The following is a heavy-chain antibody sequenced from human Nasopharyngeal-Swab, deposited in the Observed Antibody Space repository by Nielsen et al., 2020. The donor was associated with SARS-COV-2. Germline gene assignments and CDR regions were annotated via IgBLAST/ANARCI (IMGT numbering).Heavy chain of an antibody. J-gene: IGHJ2*01. V-gene: IGHV5-10-1*01. CDR2: IDPSDSYT. D-gene: IGHD6-19*01. CDR3: ARRSAARSFDFDL. Sequence: KVSCKGSGYSFTSYWISWVRQMPGKGLEWMGRIDPSDSYTNYNPSFQGQVTISADKSISTAYLQWSSLKASDTAMYYCARRSAARSFDFDLWGRGTLVTVSS. CDR1: GYSFTSYW.